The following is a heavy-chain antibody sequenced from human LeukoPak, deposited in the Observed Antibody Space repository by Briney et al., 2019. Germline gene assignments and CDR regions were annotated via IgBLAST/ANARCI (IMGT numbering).Heavy chain of an antibody. V-gene: IGHV1-69*13. D-gene: IGHD5-18*01. CDR1: GGTFSSYA. CDR3: AGAKRGDTAMVPLDY. Sequence: GASVKVSCKASGGTFSSYAISWVRQAPGQGLEWMGGIIPIFGTANYAQKFQGRVTITADESTSTAYMELSSLRSEDTAVYYCAGAKRGDTAMVPLDYWGQGTLVTVSS. CDR2: IIPIFGTA. J-gene: IGHJ4*02.